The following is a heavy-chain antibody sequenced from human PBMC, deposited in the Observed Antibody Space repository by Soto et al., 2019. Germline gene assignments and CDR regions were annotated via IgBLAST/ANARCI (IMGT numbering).Heavy chain of an antibody. Sequence: QAQLQESGPGLVKPSQTLSLTCTVSGGSISSGDYYWSWIRQPPGKGLEWIGYIYYSGSTYYNPSLKSRVTISVDTSKNQFSLKLSSVTAADTAVYYCATHSYYGGNPEGHYYYGMDVWGQGTTVTVSS. V-gene: IGHV4-30-4*01. CDR2: IYYSGST. D-gene: IGHD4-17*01. CDR3: ATHSYYGGNPEGHYYYGMDV. J-gene: IGHJ6*02. CDR1: GGSISSGDYY.